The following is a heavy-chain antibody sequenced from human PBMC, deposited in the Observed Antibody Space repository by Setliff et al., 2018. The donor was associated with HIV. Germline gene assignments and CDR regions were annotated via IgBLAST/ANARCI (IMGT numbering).Heavy chain of an antibody. CDR1: GYNFTSYR. J-gene: IGHJ4*02. Sequence: PGESLKISCKGSGYNFTSYRIAWVRQMPGKGLEWMGIIFPGDSDTRYSPRFQGQLTISADKSMTTAYLQWSSLKASDTAMYYWASRALRGGYVPEYCFDYWGQGTLVTVSS. V-gene: IGHV5-51*01. CDR2: IFPGDSDT. D-gene: IGHD5-12*01. CDR3: ASRALRGGYVPEYCFDY.